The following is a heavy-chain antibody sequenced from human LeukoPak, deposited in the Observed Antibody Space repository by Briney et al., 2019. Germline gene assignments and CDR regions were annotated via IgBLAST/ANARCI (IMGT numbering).Heavy chain of an antibody. CDR1: GLTFSSYA. CDR2: ISGSGGST. V-gene: IGHV3-23*01. CDR3: AKDPEYFQH. J-gene: IGHJ1*01. Sequence: PGGSLRLSRAAPGLTFSSYAMSWVRQAPGKGLEWVSAISGSGGSTYYADSVKGRFTISRDNSKNTLYLQMNSLRAEDTAVYYCAKDPEYFQHWGQGTLVTVSS.